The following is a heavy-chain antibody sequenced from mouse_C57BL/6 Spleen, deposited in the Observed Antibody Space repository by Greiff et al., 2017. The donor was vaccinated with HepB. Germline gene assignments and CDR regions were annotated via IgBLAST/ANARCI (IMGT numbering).Heavy chain of an antibody. D-gene: IGHD2-5*01. Sequence: VQLKQSGPVLVKPGASVKMSCKASGYTFTDYYMNWVKQSHGKSLEWIGVINPYNGGTSYNQKFKGKATLTVDKSSSTAYMELNSLTSEDSAVYYSARGRSNYERDAMDYWGQGTSVTVSS. CDR2: INPYNGGT. J-gene: IGHJ4*01. CDR3: ARGRSNYERDAMDY. CDR1: GYTFTDYY. V-gene: IGHV1-19*01.